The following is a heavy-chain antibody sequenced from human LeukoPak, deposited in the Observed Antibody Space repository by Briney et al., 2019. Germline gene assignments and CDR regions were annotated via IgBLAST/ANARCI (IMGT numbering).Heavy chain of an antibody. J-gene: IGHJ4*02. CDR2: ISAYNGNT. Sequence: ASVKVSCKASGYTFTSYGISWVRQAPGQGLEWMGWISAYNGNTNYAQKLQGRVTMTTDTSTSTAYMELGSLRSDDTAVYYCASGAWGWPNRDYFDYWGQGTLVTVSS. CDR1: GYTFTSYG. D-gene: IGHD3-16*01. CDR3: ASGAWGWPNRDYFDY. V-gene: IGHV1-18*01.